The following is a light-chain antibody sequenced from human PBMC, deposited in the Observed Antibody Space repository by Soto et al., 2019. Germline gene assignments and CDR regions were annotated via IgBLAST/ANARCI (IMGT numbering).Light chain of an antibody. CDR1: QSVSSN. CDR2: GAS. Sequence: IVLTQSPATLSVSPGEKATLSCRASQSVSSNLAWYQQKPGQAPRLPMYGASTRATAIPARFSGSGSGTEFTLNITSLQAEDIAVYYCQQYDTWHVWTFGQGTKVEI. CDR3: QQYDTWHVWT. V-gene: IGKV3-15*01. J-gene: IGKJ1*01.